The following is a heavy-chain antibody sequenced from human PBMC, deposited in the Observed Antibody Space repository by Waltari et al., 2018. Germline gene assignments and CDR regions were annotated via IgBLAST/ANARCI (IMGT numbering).Heavy chain of an antibody. CDR2: IYYSGST. V-gene: IGHV4-59*01. CDR1: GGSISTYS. Sequence: QVQLQESGPGLVKPSETLSLTCTVSGGSISTYSWSCIRQPPGKGLEWIGYIYYSGSTNYNPSLKSRVTISVDTSKNQFSLKLSSVTAADTAVYYCASSPPGGVIWFDPWGQGTLVTVSS. J-gene: IGHJ5*02. CDR3: ASSPPGGVIWFDP. D-gene: IGHD3-22*01.